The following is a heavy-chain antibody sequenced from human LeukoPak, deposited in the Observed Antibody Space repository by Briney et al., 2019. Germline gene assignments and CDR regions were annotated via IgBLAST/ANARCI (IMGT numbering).Heavy chain of an antibody. V-gene: IGHV3-30*03. CDR1: GFTFSSYG. Sequence: GGSLRLSCAASGFTFSSYGMHWVRQAPGKGLEWVAVISYDGSNKYYADSVKGRFTISRDNSKNTLYLQMNSLRAEDTAVYYCARSLLAVAGTLDYWGQGTLVTVSS. J-gene: IGHJ4*02. CDR3: ARSLLAVAGTLDY. CDR2: ISYDGSNK. D-gene: IGHD6-19*01.